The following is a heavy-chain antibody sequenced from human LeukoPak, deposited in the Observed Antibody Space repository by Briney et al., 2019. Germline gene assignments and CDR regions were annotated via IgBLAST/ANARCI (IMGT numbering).Heavy chain of an antibody. V-gene: IGHV3-30*03. CDR3: ARDGLVVPAAMLFVDY. D-gene: IGHD2-2*01. CDR2: ISYDGSNK. J-gene: IGHJ4*02. Sequence: GGSLRLSCAASGFTFSSYGTHWVRQAPGKGLEWVAVISYDGSNKYYADSVKGRFTISRDNSKNTLYLQMNSLRAEDTAVYHCARDGLVVPAAMLFVDYWGQGTLVTVSS. CDR1: GFTFSSYG.